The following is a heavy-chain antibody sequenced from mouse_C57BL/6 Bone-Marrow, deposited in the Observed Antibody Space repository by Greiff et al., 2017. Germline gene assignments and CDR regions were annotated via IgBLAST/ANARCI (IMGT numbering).Heavy chain of an antibody. J-gene: IGHJ1*03. V-gene: IGHV1-82*01. D-gene: IGHD1-1*01. CDR1: GYAFSSSW. CDR3: ASPLITTVVDWYFDV. CDR2: IYPGDGDT. Sequence: QVQLQQSGPELVKPGASVKISCKASGYAFSSSWMNWVKQRPGKGLGWIGRIYPGDGDTNYNGKFKGKATLTADKSSSTAYMQLSSLTSEDSAVYFCASPLITTVVDWYFDVWGTGTTVTVSS.